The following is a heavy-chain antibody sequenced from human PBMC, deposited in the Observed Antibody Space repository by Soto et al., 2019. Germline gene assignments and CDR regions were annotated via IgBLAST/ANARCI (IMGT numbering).Heavy chain of an antibody. CDR3: VRQPGGVATPGDDY. CDR1: GYPFSAFD. D-gene: IGHD2-15*01. Sequence: QVQLVQSGAEVKKPGASVKVSCEASGYPFSAFDINWVRQAGGQGLEWMGWMNPESGDTAFAQRFQDRITMTRSTSISTAYMELSRLTSADTAVYFCVRQPGGVATPGDDYWGQGTLVTVSS. J-gene: IGHJ4*02. CDR2: MNPESGDT. V-gene: IGHV1-8*01.